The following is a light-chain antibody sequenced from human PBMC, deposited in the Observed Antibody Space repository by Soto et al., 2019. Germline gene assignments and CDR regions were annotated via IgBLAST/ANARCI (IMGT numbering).Light chain of an antibody. CDR1: RSDVGGYNY. Sequence: QSALTQPASVSGSPGQSITISCTGTRSDVGGYNYVSWYQQHPGKAPKLMIYEVTNRPSGVSNRFSGSRSGNTASLTISGLEAEDEADYYCSSYTGSNTLVFGGGTKLTVL. J-gene: IGLJ2*01. V-gene: IGLV2-14*01. CDR3: SSYTGSNTLV. CDR2: EVT.